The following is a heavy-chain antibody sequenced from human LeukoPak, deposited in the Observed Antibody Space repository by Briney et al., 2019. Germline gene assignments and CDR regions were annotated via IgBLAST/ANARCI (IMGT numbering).Heavy chain of an antibody. CDR1: GGTFSSYA. CDR2: IIPIFGTA. J-gene: IGHJ5*02. D-gene: IGHD6-19*01. Sequence: ASVKVSCKASGGTFSSYAISWVRQAPGQGLEWMGGIIPIFGTANYAQKFQGRVTITADKSTTTAYMELRSLRSEDTAVSYCAREVNRIAVAGTGWFDPWGQGTLVTVSS. V-gene: IGHV1-69*06. CDR3: AREVNRIAVAGTGWFDP.